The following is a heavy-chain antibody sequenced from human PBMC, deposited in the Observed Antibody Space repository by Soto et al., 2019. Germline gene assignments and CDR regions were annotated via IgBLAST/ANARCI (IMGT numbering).Heavy chain of an antibody. Sequence: SETLSLTCAASGGSISTSDWWSWVRQSPGKGLEWIGEIYHTGSINYSPSLTSRLTISVDKSRNQFSLRLTSVTAADTAVYYCAREVATSGYDYWGLGILLTVSS. D-gene: IGHD5-12*01. V-gene: IGHV4-4*02. CDR2: IYHTGSI. CDR3: AREVATSGYDY. J-gene: IGHJ4*02. CDR1: GGSISTSDW.